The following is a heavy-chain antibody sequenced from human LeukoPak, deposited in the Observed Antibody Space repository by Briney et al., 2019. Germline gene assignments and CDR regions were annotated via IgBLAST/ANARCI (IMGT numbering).Heavy chain of an antibody. CDR1: GGSMCSYY. Sequence: SDTLSLPCTVSGGSMCSYYGIWLRDPPGKGMEWIGYMYYSGSPNYNPSLNSRVTISIAAYRNQFSLKLTSVTAADTAVYYCARLPSIWGQGTLVTVSS. CDR2: MYYSGSP. V-gene: IGHV4-59*08. CDR3: ARLPSI. J-gene: IGHJ4*02.